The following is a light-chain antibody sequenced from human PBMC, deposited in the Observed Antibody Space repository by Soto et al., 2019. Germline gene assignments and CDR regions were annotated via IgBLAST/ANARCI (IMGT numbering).Light chain of an antibody. Sequence: EIVMTQSPATLSVSPGEGATLFCRASQTVNNKLAWYQQQPGQAPRLLIYGASTRAAAIPDRFSGSGSGTEFTLTISSLQPEDFAIYYCQQYKSWPRTFGQGTKVEIK. CDR1: QTVNNK. V-gene: IGKV3-15*01. CDR3: QQYKSWPRT. J-gene: IGKJ1*01. CDR2: GAS.